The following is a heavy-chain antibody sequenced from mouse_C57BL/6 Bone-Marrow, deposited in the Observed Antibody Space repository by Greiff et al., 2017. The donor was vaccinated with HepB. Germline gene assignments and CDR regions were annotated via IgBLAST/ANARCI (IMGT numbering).Heavy chain of an antibody. V-gene: IGHV1-80*01. CDR1: GYAFSSYW. Sequence: VQLQESGAELVKPGASVKISCKASGYAFSSYWLNWVKQRPGKGLEWIGQIYPGDGDTNYNGKFKGKATLTADKSSSTAYMQLSSLTSEDSAVYFCARPDYYGSSPSYWYFDVWGTGTTVTVSS. CDR2: IYPGDGDT. D-gene: IGHD1-1*01. J-gene: IGHJ1*03. CDR3: ARPDYYGSSPSYWYFDV.